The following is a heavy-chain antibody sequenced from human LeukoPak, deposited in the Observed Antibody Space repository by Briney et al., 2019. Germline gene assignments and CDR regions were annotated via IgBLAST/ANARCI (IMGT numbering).Heavy chain of an antibody. CDR1: GFTFSSYG. V-gene: IGHV3-21*01. D-gene: IGHD3-22*01. CDR3: ARDYYDSSGYSPDNFDY. Sequence: RGSLRLSCAASGFTFSSYGMHWVRQAPGKGLEWVSAISGSGGSTYYADSVKGRFTISRDNAKNSLYLQMNSLRAEDTAVYYCARDYYDSSGYSPDNFDYWGQGALVTVSS. J-gene: IGHJ4*02. CDR2: ISGSGGST.